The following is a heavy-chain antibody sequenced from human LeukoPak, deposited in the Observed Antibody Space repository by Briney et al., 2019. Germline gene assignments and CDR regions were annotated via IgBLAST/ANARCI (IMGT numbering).Heavy chain of an antibody. V-gene: IGHV1-3*01. J-gene: IGHJ6*02. CDR2: INAGKGNT. D-gene: IGHD2-2*03. CDR1: EYTFSSYS. CDR3: ASGSCSSTSCFMDV. Sequence: ASVKVSCKASEYTFSSYSIHWVRQAPGQRLEWMGWINAGKGNTKYSQNLQGRVTVTGDTSASTAYMELSSLTSEDTAVYYCASGSCSSTSCFMDVWGQGTTVTVSS.